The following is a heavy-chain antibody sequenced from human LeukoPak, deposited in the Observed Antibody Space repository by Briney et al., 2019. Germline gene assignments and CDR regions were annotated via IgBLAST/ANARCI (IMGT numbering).Heavy chain of an antibody. Sequence: GGSLRLSCAASGFTFSSYAMSWVRQAPGKGLEWVSAISGSGGSTYYADSVKGRFTISRDNSKNTLYLQMNSLRAEDTAVYYCASPEGGYSYGLRPVGAFDIWGQGTMVTVSS. CDR3: ASPEGGYSYGLRPVGAFDI. CDR2: ISGSGGST. D-gene: IGHD5-18*01. V-gene: IGHV3-23*01. CDR1: GFTFSSYA. J-gene: IGHJ3*02.